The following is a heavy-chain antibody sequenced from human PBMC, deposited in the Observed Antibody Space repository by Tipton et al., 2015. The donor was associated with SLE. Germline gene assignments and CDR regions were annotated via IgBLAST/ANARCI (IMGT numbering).Heavy chain of an antibody. Sequence: LRLSCTVSGDSISSDYWSWVRQPPERGLEWIAYIYDTESTNYNPSLKSRVTLSVDTSRNQFSLKLTSVTAADTAVYFCARGPPMDVWGTGTTVTVSA. V-gene: IGHV4-59*01. CDR3: ARGPPMDV. CDR1: GDSISSDY. CDR2: IYDTEST. J-gene: IGHJ6*04.